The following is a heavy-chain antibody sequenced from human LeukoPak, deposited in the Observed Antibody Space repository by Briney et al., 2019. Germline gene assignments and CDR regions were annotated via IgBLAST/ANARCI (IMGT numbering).Heavy chain of an antibody. J-gene: IGHJ5*02. Sequence: SETLSLTCTVSGGSISSYYWSWIRQPAGKGLERIGRIYTSGSTNYNPSLKSRVTMSVDTSKNQFSLKLSSVTAADTAVYYCASEGYGSGSYYSAAWFDPWGQGTLVTVSS. CDR2: IYTSGST. CDR3: ASEGYGSGSYYSAAWFDP. D-gene: IGHD3-10*01. V-gene: IGHV4-4*07. CDR1: GGSISSYY.